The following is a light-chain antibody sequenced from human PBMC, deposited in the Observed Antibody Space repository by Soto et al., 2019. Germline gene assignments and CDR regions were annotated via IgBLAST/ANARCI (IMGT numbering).Light chain of an antibody. CDR1: SSDVGGYNY. V-gene: IGLV2-8*01. Sequence: QSVLTQPPSASGSPGQSVTISCTGTSSDVGGYNYVSWYQQHPGKAPKLMIYEVSKRPSGVPDRFSGSKSGNTASLTVSGLHEDDEDDYYCCSYAGSNNLVFGGGTQLTVL. J-gene: IGLJ2*01. CDR3: CSYAGSNNLV. CDR2: EVS.